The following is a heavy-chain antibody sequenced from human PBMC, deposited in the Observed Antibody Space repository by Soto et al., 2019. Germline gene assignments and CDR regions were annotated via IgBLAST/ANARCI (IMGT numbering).Heavy chain of an antibody. CDR3: ARHDGNQYNWNYISAFDI. V-gene: IGHV5-51*01. CDR2: IYPGDSDT. CDR1: GYSFTSYW. D-gene: IGHD1-7*01. J-gene: IGHJ3*02. Sequence: PGESLKISCKGSGYSFTSYWIGWVRQMPGKGLEWMGIIYPGDSDTRYSPSFQGQVTISADKSISTAYLQWSSLKASDTAMYYCARHDGNQYNWNYISAFDIWGQGTMVTVSS.